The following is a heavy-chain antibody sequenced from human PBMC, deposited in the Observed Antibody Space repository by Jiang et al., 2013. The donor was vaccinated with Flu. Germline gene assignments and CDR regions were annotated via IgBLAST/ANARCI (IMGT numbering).Heavy chain of an antibody. CDR1: GYTLTELS. CDR3: ARDSHNYDFWSGLTSTLFHYYGMDV. V-gene: IGHV1-24*01. CDR2: FDPEDGET. J-gene: IGHJ6*02. D-gene: IGHD3-3*01. Sequence: QLVESGAEVKKPGASVKVSCKVSGYTLTELSMHWVRQAPGKGLEWMGGFDPEDGETIYAQKFQGRVTMTEDTSTDTAYMELRSLRSDDTAVYYCARDSHNYDFWSGLTSTLFHYYGMDVWGQGTTVTVSS.